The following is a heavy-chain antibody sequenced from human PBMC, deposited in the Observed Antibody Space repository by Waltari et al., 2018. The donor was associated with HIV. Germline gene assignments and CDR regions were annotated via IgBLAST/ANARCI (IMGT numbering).Heavy chain of an antibody. D-gene: IGHD3-10*01. CDR2: ITQDGGST. Sequence: EVQLVESGGAVVQPGGSLRLSCVACGFSFYDYTLHWVRQVPGKGLEWVSLITQDGGSTFYAHSVRGRFTISRDTDRKSLYLQMDSLRTEDTASYYCSTERLRYFLQWGQGTLVTVSS. V-gene: IGHV3-43*01. CDR3: STERLRYFLQ. CDR1: GFSFYDYT. J-gene: IGHJ1*01.